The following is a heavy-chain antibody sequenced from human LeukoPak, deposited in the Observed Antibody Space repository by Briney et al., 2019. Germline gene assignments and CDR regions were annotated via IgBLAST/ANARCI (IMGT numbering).Heavy chain of an antibody. Sequence: PGGSLRLSCAASGFTFSSYNMNWVRQAPGKGLEWVANIKQDGSERYYVDSLKGQFTISRDNAKNSLYLQMNSLRAEDTAVYYCARVASYAFDIWGQGTMVTVSS. J-gene: IGHJ3*02. CDR1: GFTFSSYN. CDR3: ARVASYAFDI. CDR2: IKQDGSER. D-gene: IGHD6-6*01. V-gene: IGHV3-7*01.